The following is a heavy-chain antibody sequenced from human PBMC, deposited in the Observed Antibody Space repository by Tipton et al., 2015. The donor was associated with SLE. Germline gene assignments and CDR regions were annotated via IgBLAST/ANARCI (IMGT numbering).Heavy chain of an antibody. D-gene: IGHD6-19*01. CDR1: GGSISSDY. V-gene: IGHV4-59*08. J-gene: IGHJ5*02. CDR2: VYYSGST. Sequence: TLSLTCTVSGGSISSDYWSWIRQPPGKGLEWIGYVYYSGSTNYNPSLKSRVTISVETSKSQFSLKLNSVDAADTAVYYCARLIAVSNTVGWFDPWGQGTLVTVSS. CDR3: ARLIAVSNTVGWFDP.